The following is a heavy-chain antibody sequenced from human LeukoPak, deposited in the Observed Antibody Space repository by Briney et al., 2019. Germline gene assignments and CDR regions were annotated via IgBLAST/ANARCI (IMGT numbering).Heavy chain of an antibody. Sequence: NSSETLSLTCTVSGGSISSSSYYWGWIRQPPGKGLEWIGSIYYSGSTDYNPSLKSRVTISVDTSKNQFSLKLSSVTAADTAVYYCAMGVYSGSFYYFDYWGQGTLVTVSS. V-gene: IGHV4-39*01. CDR2: IYYSGST. CDR3: AMGVYSGSFYYFDY. D-gene: IGHD1-26*01. J-gene: IGHJ4*02. CDR1: GGSISSSSYY.